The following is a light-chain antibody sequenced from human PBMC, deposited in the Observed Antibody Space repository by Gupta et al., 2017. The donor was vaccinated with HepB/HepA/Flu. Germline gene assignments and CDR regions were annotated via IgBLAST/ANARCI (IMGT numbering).Light chain of an antibody. Sequence: DIQMTQSPSSVSASVGDRVTITCRARQGLNNWLAWYQQKPGKAPKLLIYAASTLQSGVPSRFSGSGSGTDFTLTISSLQPEDSATYYCQQANSFPPTFGPGTKVDIK. CDR3: QQANSFPPT. V-gene: IGKV1-12*01. J-gene: IGKJ3*01. CDR1: QGLNNW. CDR2: AAS.